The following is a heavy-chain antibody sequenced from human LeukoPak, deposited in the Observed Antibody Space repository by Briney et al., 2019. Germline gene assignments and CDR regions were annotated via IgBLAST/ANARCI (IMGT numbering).Heavy chain of an antibody. J-gene: IGHJ6*02. D-gene: IGHD6-19*01. CDR2: ISGSGGST. CDR3: AKDSRPSSGWKKYYYYGMDV. V-gene: IGHV3-23*01. CDR1: GFTFSSYA. Sequence: GGSLRLSCAASGFTFSSYAMSWVRQAPGKGLEWVSAISGSGGSTYYADSVKGRFTISRDNSKNTLYLQMNSLRAEDTAVYYCAKDSRPSSGWKKYYYYGMDVWGQGTAVTVS.